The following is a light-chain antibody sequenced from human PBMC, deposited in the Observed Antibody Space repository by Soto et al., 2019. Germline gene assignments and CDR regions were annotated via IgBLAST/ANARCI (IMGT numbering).Light chain of an antibody. Sequence: EIVMTQSPATLSVSPGERATLSCRASQSVSSNLVWYQQKPGQAPRLLIYGASTRATGIPARFSGSGSGKEFTLTISSLQSEDFAVYYCQQYNNWPPTFGQGTKVEIK. CDR1: QSVSSN. J-gene: IGKJ1*01. CDR3: QQYNNWPPT. CDR2: GAS. V-gene: IGKV3-15*01.